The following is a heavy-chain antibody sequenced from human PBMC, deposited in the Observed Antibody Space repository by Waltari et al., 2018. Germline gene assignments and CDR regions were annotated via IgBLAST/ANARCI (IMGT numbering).Heavy chain of an antibody. Sequence: QVQLQESGPGLVKPSEALSLTCTVSGGSISSYYWSWIRQPAGKGLEWIGRIYTSGSTNYNPSLKSRVTMSVDTSKNQFSLKLSSVTAADTAVYYCARVLWQQLVYWYFDLWGRGTLVTVSS. J-gene: IGHJ2*01. D-gene: IGHD6-13*01. CDR2: IYTSGST. CDR3: ARVLWQQLVYWYFDL. V-gene: IGHV4-4*07. CDR1: GGSISSYY.